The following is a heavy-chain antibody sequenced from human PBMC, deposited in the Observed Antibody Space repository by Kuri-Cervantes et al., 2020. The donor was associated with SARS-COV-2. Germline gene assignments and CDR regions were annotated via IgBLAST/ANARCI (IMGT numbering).Heavy chain of an antibody. V-gene: IGHV3-23*01. D-gene: IGHD6-13*01. CDR2: ISDTGSHT. J-gene: IGHJ5*02. CDR3: AGASSSWYRGSWFDP. Sequence: GESLKISCTASGFTFSNYAMSWVRQAPGKGLDWVSAISDTGSHTYYADSVKGRFTISRDNSKNTLFLQMSSLRAEDTALYYCAGASSSWYRGSWFDPWGQGTLVTVSS. CDR1: GFTFSNYA.